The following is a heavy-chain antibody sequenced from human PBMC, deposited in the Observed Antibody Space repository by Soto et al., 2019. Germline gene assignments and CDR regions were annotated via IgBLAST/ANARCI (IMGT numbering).Heavy chain of an antibody. CDR3: ARHLSKSTTVVTDAFDI. CDR1: GFTFSDYY. V-gene: IGHV3-11*01. D-gene: IGHD4-17*01. J-gene: IGHJ3*02. CDR2: ISSSGSTI. Sequence: GGSLRLSCAASGFTFSDYYMSWIRQAPGKGLEWVSYISSSGSTIYYADSVKGRFTISRDNAKNSLYLQMNSLRAEDTAVYYCARHLSKSTTVVTDAFDIWGQGTMVTVSS.